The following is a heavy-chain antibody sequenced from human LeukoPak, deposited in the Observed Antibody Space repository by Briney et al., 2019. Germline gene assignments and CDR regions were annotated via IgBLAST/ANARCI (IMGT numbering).Heavy chain of an antibody. CDR2: IYYSGST. Sequence: SETLSLTCAVSGGSISSGGYSWSWIRQPPGKGLEWIGYIYYSGSTYYNPSLKSRVTISVDTSKNQFSLKLSSVTAADTAVYYCARVERDSSGYSSTDAFDIWGQGTMVTVSS. J-gene: IGHJ3*02. CDR3: ARVERDSSGYSSTDAFDI. D-gene: IGHD3-22*01. CDR1: GGSISSGGYS. V-gene: IGHV4-30-4*07.